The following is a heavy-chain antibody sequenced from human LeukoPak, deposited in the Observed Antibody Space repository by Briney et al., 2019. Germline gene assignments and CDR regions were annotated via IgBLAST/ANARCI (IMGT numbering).Heavy chain of an antibody. CDR2: INPSGST. J-gene: IGHJ6*03. D-gene: IGHD3-22*01. CDR3: ARGRHDITMIVVVMTGVSYYLDV. V-gene: IGHV4-34*01. CDR1: GGSFSGYH. Sequence: ASETLSLTCAVYGGSFSGYHWTWIRQSPGKGLEWIGDINPSGSTYYNPSLKSRLTISVDTSKNQFSLKLRSVTAADTAVYYCARGRHDITMIVVVMTGVSYYLDVWGKGTTVTVS.